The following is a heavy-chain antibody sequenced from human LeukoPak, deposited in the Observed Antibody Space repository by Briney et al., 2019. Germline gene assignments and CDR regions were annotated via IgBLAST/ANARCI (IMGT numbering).Heavy chain of an antibody. J-gene: IGHJ4*02. CDR1: GGTFSSYA. Sequence: GSSVKVSYKASGGTFSSYAISWVRQAPGQGLEWMGGIIPIFGTANYAQKFQGRVTITTDESTSTAYMELSSLRSEDTAVYYCASLSSGYFDSNDYWGQGTLVTVSS. V-gene: IGHV1-69*05. CDR3: ASLSSGYFDSNDY. D-gene: IGHD3-22*01. CDR2: IIPIFGTA.